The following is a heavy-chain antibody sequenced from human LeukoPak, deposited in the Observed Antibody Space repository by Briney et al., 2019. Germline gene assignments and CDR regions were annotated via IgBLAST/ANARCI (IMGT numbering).Heavy chain of an antibody. J-gene: IGHJ4*02. CDR1: GGSFSDYY. CDR3: ARGLGGGNSICFDY. V-gene: IGHV4-34*01. CDR2: INHSGST. D-gene: IGHD4-23*01. Sequence: SETQSLTCAVYGGSFSDYYWSWIRQPPGKGLEWVGEINHSGSTNYNPSLKSRVTISVDTSKNQFSLKLSSVTAADTAVYYCARGLGGGNSICFDYWGQGPLV.